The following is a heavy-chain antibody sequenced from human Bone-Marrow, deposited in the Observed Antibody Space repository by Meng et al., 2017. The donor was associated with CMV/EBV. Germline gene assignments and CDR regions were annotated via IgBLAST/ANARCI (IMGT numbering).Heavy chain of an antibody. Sequence: SETLSLTCAVSGYSISSSNWWGWIRQPPGKGLEWIGYIYYSGSIYYNPSLKSRVTISVDTSKNQFSLKLSSVTAADTAVYYCARDYPEDFWSALDAFDIWGQGTMVAVSS. V-gene: IGHV4-28*05. CDR2: IYYSGSI. D-gene: IGHD3-3*01. CDR1: GYSISSSNW. J-gene: IGHJ3*02. CDR3: ARDYPEDFWSALDAFDI.